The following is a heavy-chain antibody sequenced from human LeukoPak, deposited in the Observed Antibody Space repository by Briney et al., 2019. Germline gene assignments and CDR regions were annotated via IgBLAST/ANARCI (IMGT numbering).Heavy chain of an antibody. CDR1: GGSISSSSYY. CDR3: ASNDFWSGALDY. CDR2: IYYSGST. J-gene: IGHJ4*02. V-gene: IGHV4-39*07. D-gene: IGHD3-3*01. Sequence: SETLSLTCTVSGGSISSSSYYWGWIRQPPGKGLEWIGSIYYSGSTYYNPSLKSRVTISVDTSKNQFSLKLSSVTAADTAVYYCASNDFWSGALDYWGQGTLVTVSS.